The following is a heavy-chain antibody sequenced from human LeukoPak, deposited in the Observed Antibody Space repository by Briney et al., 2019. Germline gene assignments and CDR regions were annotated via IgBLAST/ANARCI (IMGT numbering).Heavy chain of an antibody. CDR2: ISYDGSNK. CDR1: GFTFSSYA. V-gene: IGHV3-30-3*01. Sequence: GRSLRLSCAASGFTFSSYAMHWVRQAPGKGLEWVAVISYDGSNKYYADSVKGRFTISRDNSKNTLYLQMNSLRAEDTAVYYCARTYGDNPYYYYYYMDVWGKGTTVTVSS. CDR3: ARTYGDNPYYYYYYMDV. J-gene: IGHJ6*03. D-gene: IGHD4-17*01.